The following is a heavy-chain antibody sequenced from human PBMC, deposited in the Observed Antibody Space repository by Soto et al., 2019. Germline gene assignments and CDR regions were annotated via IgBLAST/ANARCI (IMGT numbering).Heavy chain of an antibody. CDR2: INHSGST. D-gene: IGHD5-18*01. J-gene: IGHJ4*02. CDR1: GGSFSGYY. CDR3: ARAGARGYSYGLFDY. Sequence: SATLSITCAVDGGSFSGYYWSWIRQPPGKGLEWIGEINHSGSTNYNPSLKSRVTISVDTSKNQFSLELSSVTAADTAVYYCARAGARGYSYGLFDYWGQGTLVTVSS. V-gene: IGHV4-34*01.